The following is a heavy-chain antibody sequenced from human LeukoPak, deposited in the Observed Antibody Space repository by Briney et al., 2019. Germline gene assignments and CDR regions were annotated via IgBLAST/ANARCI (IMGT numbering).Heavy chain of an antibody. J-gene: IGHJ4*02. V-gene: IGHV1-2*02. CDR3: ARDYYDSSGLFDY. CDR2: INPNSGGT. CDR1: GYTFTGYY. Sequence: GASVKVSCKASGYTFTGYYMHWVRQAPGQGLEWMGWINPNSGGTNYAQKFQGRVTMTRDTSISTAYMELSRLRSDDTAVYYCARDYYDSSGLFDYWGQGTLVTVSS. D-gene: IGHD3-22*01.